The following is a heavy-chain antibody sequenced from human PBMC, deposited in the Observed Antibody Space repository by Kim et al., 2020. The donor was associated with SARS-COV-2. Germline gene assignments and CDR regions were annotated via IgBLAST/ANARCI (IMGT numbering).Heavy chain of an antibody. Sequence: SETLSLTCNVSGGSISTYYWIWIRQSPGTLLAWIGYSYYSGSTLSNPSLESRVSMSLDTSKNDYSLKLSSVTAADTAVYYCARDRGSGWYNSVDVWGQGTTVTV. V-gene: IGHV4-59*01. CDR2: SYYSGST. J-gene: IGHJ6*02. D-gene: IGHD6-19*01. CDR3: ARDRGSGWYNSVDV. CDR1: GGSISTYY.